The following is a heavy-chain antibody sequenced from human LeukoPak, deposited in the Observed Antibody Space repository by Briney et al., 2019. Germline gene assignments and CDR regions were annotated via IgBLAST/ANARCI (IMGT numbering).Heavy chain of an antibody. D-gene: IGHD6-19*01. CDR3: AKHSSGWYYFDY. CDR2: MSGSGGST. V-gene: IGHV3-23*01. J-gene: IGHJ4*02. Sequence: PGGSLRLSCAASGFTFSSYAMSWVRQAPGKGLEWVSAMSGSGGSTYYADSVKGRFTFSRDNSKNTLYLQMNSLRAEDTAVYCCAKHSSGWYYFDYWGQGTLVTVSS. CDR1: GFTFSSYA.